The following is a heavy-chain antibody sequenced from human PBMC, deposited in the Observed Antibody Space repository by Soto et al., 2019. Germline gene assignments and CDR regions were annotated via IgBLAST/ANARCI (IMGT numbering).Heavy chain of an antibody. CDR3: ARSEEESAYYYYGMDV. J-gene: IGHJ6*02. V-gene: IGHV6-1*01. CDR2: TYYRSRWYS. D-gene: IGHD3-10*01. Sequence: PSPTLSLTCVGSGDTVSSNSVAWNWVRQSPSRGLEWLGRTYYRSRWYSDYAVSVRSRIDINADTSKNQVSLQLNSVTPEDTAVYYCARSEEESAYYYYGMDVWGQGTTVTVSS. CDR1: GDTVSSNSVA.